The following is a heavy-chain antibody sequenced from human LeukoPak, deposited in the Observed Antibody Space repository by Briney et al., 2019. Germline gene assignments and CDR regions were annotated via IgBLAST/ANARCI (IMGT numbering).Heavy chain of an antibody. V-gene: IGHV1-58*01. D-gene: IGHD6-13*01. CDR3: AAGGHSSSWYYYFDY. J-gene: IGHJ4*02. Sequence: GASVKVSCKASGFTFTSSAVQWVRQARGQRLEWIGWIVVGSGNTNYAQKFQERVTITRDMSTSTAYMELSSLRSEDTAVYYCAAGGHSSSWYYYFDYWGQGTLVTVSS. CDR2: IVVGSGNT. CDR1: GFTFTSSA.